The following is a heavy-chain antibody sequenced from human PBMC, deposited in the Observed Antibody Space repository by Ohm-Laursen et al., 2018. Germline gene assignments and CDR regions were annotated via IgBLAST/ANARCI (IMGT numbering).Heavy chain of an antibody. V-gene: IGHV3-9*01. CDR3: AKEADAFDI. CDR1: GFTFSNYA. CDR2: LMWNSDRK. J-gene: IGHJ3*02. Sequence: SLRLSCSASGFTFSNYAMHWVRQAPGKGLEWVSGLMWNSDRKLYVDSVKGRFTISRDNSKNTLYLQMNSLRAEDTAVYYCAKEADAFDIWGQGTMVTVSS.